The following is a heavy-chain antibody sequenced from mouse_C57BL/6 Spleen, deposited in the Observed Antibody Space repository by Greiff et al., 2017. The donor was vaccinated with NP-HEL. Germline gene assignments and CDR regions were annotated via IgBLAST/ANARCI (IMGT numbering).Heavy chain of an antibody. CDR3: ARENYAAMDY. J-gene: IGHJ4*01. V-gene: IGHV5-4*01. CDR1: GFTFSSYA. CDR2: ISDGGSYT. D-gene: IGHD1-1*01. Sequence: DVKLVESGGGLVKPGGSLKLSCAASGFTFSSYAMSWVRQTPEKRLEWVATISDGGSYTYYPDNVKGRFTISRDNAKNNLYLQMSHLKSEDTAMYYCARENYAAMDYWGQGTSVTVSS.